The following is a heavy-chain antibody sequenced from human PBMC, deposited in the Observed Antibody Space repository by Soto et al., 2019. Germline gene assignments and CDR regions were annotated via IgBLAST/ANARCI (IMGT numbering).Heavy chain of an antibody. CDR2: IFHRGTT. Sequence: SETLSLTCTVSGYSISSGYYWGWIRQPPGKGPEWIGNIFHRGTTYYNPSLKSRATMAVDTAKNEFSLRLSTVAAADTAVYYCARVDSPYYFNSSGYFTYWGPGILVTSPQ. CDR3: ARVDSPYYFNSSGYFTY. J-gene: IGHJ4*02. V-gene: IGHV4-38-2*02. CDR1: GYSISSGYY. D-gene: IGHD3-22*01.